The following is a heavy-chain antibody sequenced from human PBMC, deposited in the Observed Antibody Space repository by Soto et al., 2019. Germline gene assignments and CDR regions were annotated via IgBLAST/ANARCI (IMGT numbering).Heavy chain of an antibody. CDR2: ISSSGSTI. CDR1: GFTFSSYG. D-gene: IGHD6-6*01. J-gene: IGHJ4*02. V-gene: IGHV3-48*03. CDR3: ARDWTSSSSFDY. Sequence: PGGSRRRSWAASGFTFSSYGMNWVRQAPGKGLEWVSYISSSGSTIYYADSVKGRFTISRDNAKNSLYLQMNSLRAEDTAVYYCARDWTSSSSFDYWGQGTLVTVSS.